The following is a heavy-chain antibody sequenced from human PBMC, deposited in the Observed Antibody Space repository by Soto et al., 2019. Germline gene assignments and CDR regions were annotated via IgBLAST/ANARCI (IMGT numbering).Heavy chain of an antibody. D-gene: IGHD3-16*01. Sequence: EVQVLDSGGGLVQPGGSLRLSCAASGFTFSTYAMSWVRQAPGKGLEWVSTISGSDGSTYFADSVKGRFTISRDNSKNAVYLQMNSLRAEDPAVYYCEKHDNADNRMGPNNFDYWAQEPLVTPSP. CDR3: EKHDNADNRMGPNNFDY. J-gene: IGHJ4*02. CDR1: GFTFSTYA. CDR2: ISGSDGST. V-gene: IGHV3-23*01.